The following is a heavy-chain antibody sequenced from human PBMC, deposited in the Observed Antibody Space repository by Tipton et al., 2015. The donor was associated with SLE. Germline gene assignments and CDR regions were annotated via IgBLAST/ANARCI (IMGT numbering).Heavy chain of an antibody. D-gene: IGHD2-8*01. CDR2: IRFDGGTE. CDR1: GFAFKSYG. J-gene: IGHJ4*02. Sequence: CLRLSCAASGFAFKSYGMHWVRQAPGKGLEWVAFIRFDGGTENHADSVKGRFTISRDNSKNTLYLQMNDLRPEDTAVYYCAKDPGGFNGDYPGDYWGQGALVTVSS. V-gene: IGHV3-30*02. CDR3: AKDPGGFNGDYPGDY.